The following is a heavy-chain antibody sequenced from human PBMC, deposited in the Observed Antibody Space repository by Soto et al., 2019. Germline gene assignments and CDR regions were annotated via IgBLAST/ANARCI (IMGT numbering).Heavy chain of an antibody. CDR1: DGSISGGGYY. D-gene: IGHD6-19*01. CDR3: ARHSGWYEEGYFDY. Sequence: PSETQCLTYTVSDGSISGGGYYWSWIRKHPGKGLEWIGYIYYSGSTNYNPSLKSRVTISVDTSKNQFSLKLSSVTAADTAVYYCARHSGWYEEGYFDYWGQGTLVTVSS. V-gene: IGHV4-31*03. J-gene: IGHJ4*02. CDR2: IYYSGST.